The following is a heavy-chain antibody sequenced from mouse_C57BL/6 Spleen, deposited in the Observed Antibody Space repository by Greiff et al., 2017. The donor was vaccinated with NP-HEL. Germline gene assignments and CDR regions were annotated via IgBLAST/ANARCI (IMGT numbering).Heavy chain of an antibody. V-gene: IGHV1-64*01. D-gene: IGHD1-1*01. Sequence: QVQLQQPGAELVKPGASVKLSCKASGYTFTSYWMHWVKQRPGQGLEWIGMIHPNSGSTNYNEKFKSKATLTVDKSSSTAYMQLSSLTSEDSAVYYCATITTVVGPFDYWGQGTTLTVSS. CDR3: ATITTVVGPFDY. CDR2: IHPNSGST. J-gene: IGHJ2*01. CDR1: GYTFTSYW.